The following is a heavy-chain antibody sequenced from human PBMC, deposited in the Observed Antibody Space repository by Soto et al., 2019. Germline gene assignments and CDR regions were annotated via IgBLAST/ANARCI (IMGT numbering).Heavy chain of an antibody. Sequence: GGSLRLSCAASGFTFSSYSMDWVRQAPGKGLEWVSSISSSSSYIYYADSVKGRFTISRDNAKNSLYLQMNSLRAEDTAVYYCARVGDYQSPDYYYYYGMDVWGQGTTVTVSS. CDR3: ARVGDYQSPDYYYYYGMDV. J-gene: IGHJ6*02. CDR1: GFTFSSYS. D-gene: IGHD3-16*01. CDR2: ISSSSSYI. V-gene: IGHV3-21*01.